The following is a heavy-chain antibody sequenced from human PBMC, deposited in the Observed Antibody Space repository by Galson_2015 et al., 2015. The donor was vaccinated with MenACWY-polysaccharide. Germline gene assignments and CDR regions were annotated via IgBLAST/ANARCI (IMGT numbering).Heavy chain of an antibody. CDR1: GFTFSSYE. V-gene: IGHV3-48*03. J-gene: IGHJ4*02. D-gene: IGHD5-18*01. CDR3: ASLRYSYNYVGVDY. Sequence: SLRLSCAASGFTFSSYEMNWVRQAPGKGLDWASFISSSGSTIFYADSVKGRSTISRDDAKNSMYLQMNSLRAEDTAVYYCASLRYSYNYVGVDYWGQGTLVTVSS. CDR2: ISSSGSTI.